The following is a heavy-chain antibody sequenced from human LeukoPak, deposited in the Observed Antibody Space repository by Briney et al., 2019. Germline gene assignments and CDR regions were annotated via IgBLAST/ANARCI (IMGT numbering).Heavy chain of an antibody. V-gene: IGHV1-58*02. CDR2: IVVGSGNT. CDR3: ARDNSVEDTAWWFDP. D-gene: IGHD4-23*01. Sequence: SVKVSCKASGFTFTSSAMQWVRQARGQRLEWIGWIVVGSGNTNYAQKFQERVTMTRDMSTSTDYMELSSLRSEDTAVYYCARDNSVEDTAWWFDPWGQGTLVTVSS. CDR1: GFTFTSSA. J-gene: IGHJ5*02.